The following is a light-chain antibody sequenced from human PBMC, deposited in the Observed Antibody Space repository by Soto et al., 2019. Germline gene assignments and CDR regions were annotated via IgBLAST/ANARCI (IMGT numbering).Light chain of an antibody. CDR2: EGS. CDR3: CSYAGSTTWV. CDR1: SSDVGGYKL. J-gene: IGLJ3*02. Sequence: QSALTQPASVSGSPGQSITISCTGTSSDVGGYKLVSWYQQHPGKAPKVLLYEGSERPSRVSDRFSGSKSGNTASLTISGLQAEDEADYYCCSYAGSTTWVFGGGTKLTVL. V-gene: IGLV2-23*01.